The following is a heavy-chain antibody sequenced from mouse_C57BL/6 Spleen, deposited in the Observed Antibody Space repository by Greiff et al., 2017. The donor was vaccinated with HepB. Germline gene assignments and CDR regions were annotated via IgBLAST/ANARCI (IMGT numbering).Heavy chain of an antibody. V-gene: IGHV1-82*01. J-gene: IGHJ4*01. CDR2: IYPGDGDT. CDR3: ARSRSSYAMDY. D-gene: IGHD1-1*01. CDR1: GYAFSSSW. Sequence: VKLMESGPELVKPGASVKISCKASGYAFSSSWMNWVKQRPGKGLEWIGRIYPGDGDTNYNGKFKGKATLTADKSSSTAYMQLSSLTSEDSAVYFCARSRSSYAMDYWGQGTSVTVSS.